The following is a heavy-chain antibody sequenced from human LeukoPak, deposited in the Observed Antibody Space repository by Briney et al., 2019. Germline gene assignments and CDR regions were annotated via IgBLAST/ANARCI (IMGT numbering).Heavy chain of an antibody. CDR3: ARDRAGYCSSTSCYLGQDYYYYYGMDV. D-gene: IGHD2-2*01. V-gene: IGHV1-18*04. Sequence: ASVKVSCKASGYTFTSYGISWVRQAPGQGLEWMGWISAYNGNTNHAQKLKGRVTMTTDTSTSTAYMELRSLRSDDTAVYYCARDRAGYCSSTSCYLGQDYYYYYGMDVWGKGTTVTVSS. CDR2: ISAYNGNT. CDR1: GYTFTSYG. J-gene: IGHJ6*04.